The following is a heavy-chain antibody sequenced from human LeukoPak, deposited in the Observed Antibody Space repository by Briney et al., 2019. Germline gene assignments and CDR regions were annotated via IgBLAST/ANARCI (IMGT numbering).Heavy chain of an antibody. CDR1: GGSFSGYY. Sequence: SETLSLTCAVYGGSFSGYYWSWIRQPPGKGLEWIGEINHSGSTNYNPSLKSRVTISVDTSKNQFSLKLSSVTAANTAVYYCARNLRRRSGHYYYYMDVWGKGTTVTVSS. V-gene: IGHV4-34*01. CDR3: ARNLRRRSGHYYYYMDV. CDR2: INHSGST. J-gene: IGHJ6*03.